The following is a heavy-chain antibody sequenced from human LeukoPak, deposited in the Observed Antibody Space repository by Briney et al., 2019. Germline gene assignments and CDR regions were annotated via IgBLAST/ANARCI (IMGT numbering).Heavy chain of an antibody. J-gene: IGHJ4*02. Sequence: SETLSLTRAVYGGSFSYYYWSWIRQPPGKGLEWIGEINHSGSTNYNPSLKSRVTISVDTSKNQFSLKLSSVTAADTAVYYCARGSPPDYCSSTSCYDDYWGQGTLVTVSS. CDR1: GGSFSYYY. CDR3: ARGSPPDYCSSTSCYDDY. D-gene: IGHD2-2*01. V-gene: IGHV4-34*01. CDR2: INHSGST.